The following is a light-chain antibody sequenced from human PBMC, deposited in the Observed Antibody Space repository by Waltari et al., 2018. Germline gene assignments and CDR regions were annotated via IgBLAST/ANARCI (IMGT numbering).Light chain of an antibody. CDR1: QSVSSNY. CDR3: QQYGSSPLFT. J-gene: IGKJ3*01. Sequence: EIVLTQSLGTLSLSPGERAPLSCRASQSVSSNYLAWYQQKPGQAPRLLIHGASSRATVVPDRFSGSGSGTDFTLTISRLVPEDFAVYYCQQYGSSPLFTFGPGTKVDIK. CDR2: GAS. V-gene: IGKV3-20*01.